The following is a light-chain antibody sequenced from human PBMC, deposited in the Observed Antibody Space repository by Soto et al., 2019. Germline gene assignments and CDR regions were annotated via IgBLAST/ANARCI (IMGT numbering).Light chain of an antibody. V-gene: IGKV4-1*01. Sequence: DIVMTQSPDSLAVSLGERATINCKSSQSVLSSSNNKNCLAWYQQKPGQPPRPLIYWASTRESGVPDRFSGSGSGTDFTLTISSLQAEDVAVYYCQHYYSIPWTFGQGTKVEIK. CDR1: QSVLSSSNNKNC. J-gene: IGKJ1*01. CDR3: QHYYSIPWT. CDR2: WAS.